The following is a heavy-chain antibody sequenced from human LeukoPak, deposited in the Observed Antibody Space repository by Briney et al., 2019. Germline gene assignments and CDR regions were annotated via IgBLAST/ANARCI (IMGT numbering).Heavy chain of an antibody. CDR1: GGSFSGYY. CDR3: ARATVTFTFVY. D-gene: IGHD4-11*01. Sequence: PSETLSLTCAVYGGSFSGYYWSWIRQPPGKGLEWIGYIYYSGSTNYNPSLKSRVTISVDTSKNQFSLKLSSVTAADTAVYYCARATVTFTFVYWGQGTLVTVSS. J-gene: IGHJ4*02. CDR2: IYYSGST. V-gene: IGHV4-59*01.